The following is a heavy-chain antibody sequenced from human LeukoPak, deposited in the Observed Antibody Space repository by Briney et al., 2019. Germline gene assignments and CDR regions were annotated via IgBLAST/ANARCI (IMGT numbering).Heavy chain of an antibody. J-gene: IGHJ4*02. CDR1: GFTFSDYY. CDR2: INHSGST. Sequence: GSLRLSCAASGFTFSDYYWSWIRQPPGKGLEWIGEINHSGSTNYNPSLKSRVTISVDTSKNQFSLKLSSVTAADTAVYYCARRRGAYYYGSGSYKGGYYFDYWGQGTLVTVSS. CDR3: ARRRGAYYYGSGSYKGGYYFDY. D-gene: IGHD3-10*01. V-gene: IGHV4-34*01.